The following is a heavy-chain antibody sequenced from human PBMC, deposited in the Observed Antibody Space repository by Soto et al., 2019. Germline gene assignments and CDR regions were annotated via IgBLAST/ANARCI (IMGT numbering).Heavy chain of an antibody. J-gene: IGHJ6*02. CDR2: TRNKVTGYTT. Sequence: DVQLVESGGGLVQPGGSLRLSCAASGFTFSDHYMDWVRQAPGKGLEWVGRTRNKVTGYTTEDAASVKGRFTISRDDSKNSLYLQMNSLKTEDTAVYYCARDQYCGSSNCYRTGMDVWCPGTTVTVSS. CDR1: GFTFSDHY. CDR3: ARDQYCGSSNCYRTGMDV. V-gene: IGHV3-72*01. D-gene: IGHD2-2*01.